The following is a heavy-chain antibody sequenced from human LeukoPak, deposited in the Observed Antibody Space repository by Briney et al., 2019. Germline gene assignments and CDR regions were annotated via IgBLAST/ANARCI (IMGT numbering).Heavy chain of an antibody. J-gene: IGHJ1*01. Sequence: SETLSLTCTVSGDSISSGGYYWSWIRQHPGKGLEWIGYIYYSGSTYYNPSLKSRVTISVDTSKNQFSLKLSSVTVADTAVYYCASYRSPDSSGYYAYFQHWGQGTLVTVSS. CDR1: GDSISSGGYY. V-gene: IGHV4-31*03. CDR2: IYYSGST. CDR3: ASYRSPDSSGYYAYFQH. D-gene: IGHD3-22*01.